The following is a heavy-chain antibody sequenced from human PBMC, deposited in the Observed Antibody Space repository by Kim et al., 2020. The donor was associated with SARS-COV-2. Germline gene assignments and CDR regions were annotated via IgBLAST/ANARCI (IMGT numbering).Heavy chain of an antibody. V-gene: IGHV3-9*01. D-gene: IGHD3-3*01. CDR2: ISWNSGSI. CDR1: GFTFGDYA. CDR3: AKDIYPYYDFWSGLDY. Sequence: GGSLRLSCAASGFTFGDYAMHWVRQAPGKGLEWVSGISWNSGSIGYADSVKGRFTISRDNAKNSLYLQMNSLRAEDTALYYCAKDIYPYYDFWSGLDYWGQGTLVTVSS. J-gene: IGHJ4*02.